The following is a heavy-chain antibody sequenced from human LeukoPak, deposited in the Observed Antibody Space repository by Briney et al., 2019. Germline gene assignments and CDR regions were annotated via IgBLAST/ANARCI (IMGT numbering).Heavy chain of an antibody. J-gene: IGHJ6*03. Sequence: GGSLRLSCAASGFTFDDYAMHWVRQAPGKGLEWVSGVSWNSGSIGYADSVKGRFTISRDNAKNSLYLQMNSLRAEDTALYYCAKDISADYYDSSGYSGHYMDVWGKGTTVTVSS. CDR3: AKDISADYYDSSGYSGHYMDV. V-gene: IGHV3-9*01. D-gene: IGHD3-22*01. CDR2: VSWNSGSI. CDR1: GFTFDDYA.